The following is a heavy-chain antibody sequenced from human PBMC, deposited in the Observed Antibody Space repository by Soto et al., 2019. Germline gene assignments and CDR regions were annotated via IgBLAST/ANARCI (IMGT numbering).Heavy chain of an antibody. CDR2: IIPIFGAA. CDR3: AVATPTGIVVVPAAIHTAPFDI. CDR1: GGTFSSYA. J-gene: IGHJ3*02. V-gene: IGHV1-69*13. D-gene: IGHD2-2*01. Sequence: SVKVSCKASGGTFSSYAISWVRQAPGQGLEWMGGIIPIFGAANYAQKFQGRVTITADESTSTAYMELSSLRSEDTAVYYCAVATPTGIVVVPAAIHTAPFDIWGQGTMVTVSS.